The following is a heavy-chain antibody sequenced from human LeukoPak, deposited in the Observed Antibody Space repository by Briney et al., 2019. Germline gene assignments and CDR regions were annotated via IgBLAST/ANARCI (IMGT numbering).Heavy chain of an antibody. Sequence: PGGSLRLSCAASGFTFSDYYMSWIRQAPGKRLEWVSYIRSSGSTIYYADSVKGRFTISRDNAKNSLYLQMNSLRAEDTAVYYCARGWGYCSSTSCYALDYWGQGTLVTVSS. V-gene: IGHV3-11*04. CDR1: GFTFSDYY. J-gene: IGHJ4*02. CDR2: IRSSGSTI. CDR3: ARGWGYCSSTSCYALDY. D-gene: IGHD2-2*01.